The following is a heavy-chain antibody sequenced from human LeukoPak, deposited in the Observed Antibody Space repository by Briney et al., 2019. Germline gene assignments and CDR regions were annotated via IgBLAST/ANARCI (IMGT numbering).Heavy chain of an antibody. CDR2: ISWNSGDI. D-gene: IGHD3-10*02. J-gene: IGHJ6*04. CDR3: AELGITMIGGV. V-gene: IGHV3-9*01. Sequence: PGGSLRLSCAASGFTFDDYAMHRVRQAPGKGLEWVSGISWNSGDIGYADSVKGRFTISRDNAKNSLYLQMNSLRAEDTAVYYCAELGITMIGGVWGKGTTVTISS. CDR1: GFTFDDYA.